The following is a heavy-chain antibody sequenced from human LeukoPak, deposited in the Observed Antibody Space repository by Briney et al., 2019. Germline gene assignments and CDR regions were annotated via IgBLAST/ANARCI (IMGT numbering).Heavy chain of an antibody. CDR1: GGSFSGYY. CDR3: AREVAAAGTGIDY. CDR2: INHSGST. J-gene: IGHJ4*02. V-gene: IGHV4-34*01. D-gene: IGHD6-13*01. Sequence: SETLSLTCAVYGGSFSGYYWSWIRQPPGKGLEWIGEINHSGSTNYNPSLKSRVTISVDTSKNQFSLKLSSVTAADTAVYYCAREVAAAGTGIDYWGQGTLVTVSS.